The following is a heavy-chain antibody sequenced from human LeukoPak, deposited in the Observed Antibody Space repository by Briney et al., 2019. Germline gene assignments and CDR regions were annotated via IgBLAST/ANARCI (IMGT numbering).Heavy chain of an antibody. V-gene: IGHV4-39*07. Sequence: PSETLSLTCTVSGGSISRGSYYWGWIRQPPGKGLEWIGSVYYSGSTYYNPSLKSRVTISLDTSKNQFSLKLRSVTAADTAVYYCVRAPSGKAASGKIADWGQGTLVTVSS. CDR3: VRAPSGKAASGKIAD. CDR2: VYYSGST. CDR1: GGSISRGSYY. J-gene: IGHJ4*02. D-gene: IGHD6-13*01.